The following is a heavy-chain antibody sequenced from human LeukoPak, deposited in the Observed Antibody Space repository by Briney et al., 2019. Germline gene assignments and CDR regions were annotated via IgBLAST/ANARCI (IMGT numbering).Heavy chain of an antibody. J-gene: IGHJ4*02. CDR3: ARASYSYDINGWVPFDY. CDR1: GGSISSYY. D-gene: IGHD3-22*01. Sequence: SETLSLTCAVSGGSISSYYWSWIRQPPGKGLEWIGYIYYSGSTNYNPSLKSRVTISGDTSKNQFSLRLSSVTAADTAVYYCARASYSYDINGWVPFDYWGQGTLVTVSS. V-gene: IGHV4-59*08. CDR2: IYYSGST.